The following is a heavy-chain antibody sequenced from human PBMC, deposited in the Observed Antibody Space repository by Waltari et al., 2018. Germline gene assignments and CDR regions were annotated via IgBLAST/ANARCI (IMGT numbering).Heavy chain of an antibody. Sequence: QVQLVQSGAEVKKPGASVKVSCKASGYTFTSYDINWVRQATGQGLEWMGWKNPNSGNTGYAQKFQGRVTMTRNTSISTAYMELSSLRSEDTAVYYCAREVANNYYYYYGMDVWGQGTTVTVSS. V-gene: IGHV1-8*01. CDR3: AREVANNYYYYYGMDV. J-gene: IGHJ6*02. CDR1: GYTFTSYD. CDR2: KNPNSGNT.